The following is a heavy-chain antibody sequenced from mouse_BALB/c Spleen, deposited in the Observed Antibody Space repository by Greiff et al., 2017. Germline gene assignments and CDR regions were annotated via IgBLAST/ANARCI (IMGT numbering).Heavy chain of an antibody. Sequence: EVKVVESGGGLVQPGGSLKLSCAASGFTFSSYGMSWVRQTPDKRLELVATINSNGGSTYYPDSVKGRFTISRDNAKNTLYLQMSSLKSEDTAMYYCARGLSAWFAYWGQGTLVTVSA. D-gene: IGHD1-1*02. CDR1: GFTFSSYG. J-gene: IGHJ3*01. V-gene: IGHV5-6-3*01. CDR2: INSNGGST. CDR3: ARGLSAWFAY.